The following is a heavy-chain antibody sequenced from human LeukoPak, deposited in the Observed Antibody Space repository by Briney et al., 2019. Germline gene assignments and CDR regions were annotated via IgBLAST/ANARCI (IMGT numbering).Heavy chain of an antibody. Sequence: GASLRLSCAASGFIFSNYAMYWVPQAPGKGLEWVSAISGRSGSTYYADSVKGRFTISRDSSKNTLYLQMNSLRADDTAVYYCAKWGDYDVLTGYYVSDFWGQGTLVTVSS. CDR1: GFIFSNYA. J-gene: IGHJ4*02. D-gene: IGHD3-9*01. CDR3: AKWGDYDVLTGYYVSDF. CDR2: ISGRSGST. V-gene: IGHV3-23*01.